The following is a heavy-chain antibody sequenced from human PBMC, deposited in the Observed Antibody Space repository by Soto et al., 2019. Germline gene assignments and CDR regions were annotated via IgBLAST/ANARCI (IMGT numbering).Heavy chain of an antibody. V-gene: IGHV3-53*01. D-gene: IGHD6-19*01. J-gene: IGHJ6*02. CDR1: GFTVSRNY. Sequence: PGGSLRLSCAASGFTVSRNYVSWVRQAPGKGLAWVSLSYSGGTTDYADSVKGRFTISRDNSKNTLYLQMNSLRAEDTAVYYCAKDHKWLAPWYYYGMDVWGQGTTVTVSS. CDR2: SYSGGTT. CDR3: AKDHKWLAPWYYYGMDV.